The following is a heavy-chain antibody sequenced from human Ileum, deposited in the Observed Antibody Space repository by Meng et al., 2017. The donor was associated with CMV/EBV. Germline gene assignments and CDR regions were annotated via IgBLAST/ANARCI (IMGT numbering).Heavy chain of an antibody. D-gene: IGHD3-16*01. CDR1: GFTFSNSG. CDR2: IRFDEKNK. CDR3: AKDSWGEMNGFDP. V-gene: IGHV3-30*02. Sequence: CAASGFTFSNSGMHWVRQAPGKGLEWVAFIRFDEKNKFYADSVKGRFTISRDNSKNTLYLQMNSLRPEDTAVYYCAKDSWGEMNGFDPWGQGTLVTVSS. J-gene: IGHJ5*02.